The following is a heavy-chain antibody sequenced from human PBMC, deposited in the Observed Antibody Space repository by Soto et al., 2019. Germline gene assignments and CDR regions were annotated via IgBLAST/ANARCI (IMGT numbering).Heavy chain of an antibody. Sequence: KPSETLSLTXTVSGGSVSNDNFYWSWIRQPPGKGLEWIGYVHSSGITNYNPSLKRRVTISVDTSRNQFSLRLSSVTAADTAVYYCARGLTMGQLPSHFDHWGQGTLVTVSS. V-gene: IGHV4-61*01. D-gene: IGHD3-16*01. J-gene: IGHJ5*02. CDR1: GGSVSNDNFY. CDR2: VHSSGIT. CDR3: ARGLTMGQLPSHFDH.